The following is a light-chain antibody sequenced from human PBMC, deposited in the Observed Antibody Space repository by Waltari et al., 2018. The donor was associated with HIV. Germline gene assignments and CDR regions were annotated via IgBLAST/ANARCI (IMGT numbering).Light chain of an antibody. J-gene: IGLJ1*01. CDR3: QSYDSSLSGYV. V-gene: IGLV1-40*01. Sequence: QSVLTQPPSVSGAPGQRVTISCTGSSSNIGAGYDVHWYQQLPGTDPKLLIYGNTNRPSGVPDRFSGSKSGTSASLAITGLLVEDEADYYCQSYDSSLSGYVFGTGTKVTVL. CDR1: SSNIGAGYD. CDR2: GNT.